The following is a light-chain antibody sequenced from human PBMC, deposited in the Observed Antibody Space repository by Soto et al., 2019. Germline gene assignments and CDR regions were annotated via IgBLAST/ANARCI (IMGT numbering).Light chain of an antibody. J-gene: IGKJ1*01. CDR3: QHYNSYSEA. CDR1: QTISSW. V-gene: IGKV1-5*03. Sequence: IQMTQSPSTPSASVGDRVTITCRASQTISSWLAWYRQKPGKAPKLLIYKASTLKSGVPSRFSGSGSGTEFTLTISSLQPDDFATYYCQHYNSYSEAFGQGTKVDVK. CDR2: KAS.